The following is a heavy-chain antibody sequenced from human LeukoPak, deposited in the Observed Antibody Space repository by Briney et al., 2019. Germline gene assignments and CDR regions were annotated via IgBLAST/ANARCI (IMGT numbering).Heavy chain of an antibody. J-gene: IGHJ4*02. V-gene: IGHV3-7*01. Sequence: GGSLRLSCAASGFTFSGHWMSWVRQAPGKGLEWVANINQGGSDKYYVDSVKGRFTISRDNANNLLYLQMNSLRGEDTAVYYCMRDRSRAEDDWGQGTLVTVSS. D-gene: IGHD1-14*01. CDR3: MRDRSRAEDD. CDR1: GFTFSGHW. CDR2: INQGGSDK.